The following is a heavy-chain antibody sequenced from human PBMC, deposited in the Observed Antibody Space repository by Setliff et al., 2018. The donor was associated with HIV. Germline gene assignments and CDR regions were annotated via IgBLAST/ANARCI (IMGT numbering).Heavy chain of an antibody. D-gene: IGHD3-10*01. CDR1: GFTFSNYA. Sequence: PGGSLRLSCAASGFTFSNYAMSWVRQAPGEGLEWVSAILSTGERTFYAGSVKGRFTISRDNSKSTLYLQLNSLRAEDTAVYHCAKSGFGVVALGINNYFDPWGQGTLVTVSS. CDR3: AKSGFGVVALGINNYFDP. J-gene: IGHJ5*02. V-gene: IGHV3-23*01. CDR2: ILSTGERT.